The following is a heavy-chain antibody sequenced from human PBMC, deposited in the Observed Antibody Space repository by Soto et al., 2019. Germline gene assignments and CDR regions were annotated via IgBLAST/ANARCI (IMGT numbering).Heavy chain of an antibody. CDR2: ISSSSSTI. J-gene: IGHJ4*02. D-gene: IGHD3-22*01. Sequence: GGSLRLSCAASGFTFSSYSMNWVRQAPGKGLEWVSYISSSSSTIYYADSVKGRFTISRDNAKNSLYLQMNSLRAEDTAVYYCARDSPIGITSGYYYFDYWGQGTLVTVSS. CDR1: GFTFSSYS. CDR3: ARDSPIGITSGYYYFDY. V-gene: IGHV3-48*01.